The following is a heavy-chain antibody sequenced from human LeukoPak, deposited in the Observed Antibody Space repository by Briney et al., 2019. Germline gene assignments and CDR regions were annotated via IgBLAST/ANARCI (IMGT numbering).Heavy chain of an antibody. J-gene: IGHJ4*02. D-gene: IGHD3-16*01. Sequence: SETLSLTCTVSGDFISTSSYYCGWVRQTPGKGLEWLGSIYYSGITHYNPSLKSRLTIYVDTSRNQFSLLLFSVTAADTAVFYCARSDYYDDRQIDYWGQGTLVTVSS. CDR2: IYYSGIT. CDR1: GDFISTSSYY. V-gene: IGHV4-39*01. CDR3: ARSDYYDDRQIDY.